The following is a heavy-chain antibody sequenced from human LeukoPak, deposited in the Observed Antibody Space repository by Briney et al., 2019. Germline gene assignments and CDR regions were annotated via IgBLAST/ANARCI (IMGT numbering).Heavy chain of an antibody. CDR1: GFSLSIYD. Sequence: GGSLRLSCAASGFSLSIYDMVWVRQAPGKGLEWIASTGLSSSYIGYADSVKGRFTISRDNGENSVYLQINSLRVEDTAVYYCARGGGHYAMDVWGQGTPVTVSS. V-gene: IGHV3-21*01. D-gene: IGHD3-10*01. J-gene: IGHJ6*02. CDR2: TGLSSSYI. CDR3: ARGGGHYAMDV.